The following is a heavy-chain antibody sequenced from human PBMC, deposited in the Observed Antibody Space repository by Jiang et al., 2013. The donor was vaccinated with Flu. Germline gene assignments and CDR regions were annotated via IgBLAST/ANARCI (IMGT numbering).Heavy chain of an antibody. D-gene: IGHD2-15*01. CDR3: ARLRPRKYCSGGSCPDDAFDI. Sequence: VKKPGASVKVSCKASGYTFTSYDINWVRQATGQGLEWMGWMNPNSGNTGYAQKFQGRVTMTRNTSISAAYMELSSLRSEDTAVYYCARLRPRKYCSGGSCPDDAFDIWGQGTMVTVSS. J-gene: IGHJ3*02. CDR2: MNPNSGNT. V-gene: IGHV1-8*01. CDR1: GYTFTSYD.